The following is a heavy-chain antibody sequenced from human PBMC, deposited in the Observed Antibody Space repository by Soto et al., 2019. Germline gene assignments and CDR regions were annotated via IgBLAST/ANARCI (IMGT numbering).Heavy chain of an antibody. CDR2: MGNDGITT. D-gene: IGHD1-26*01. CDR1: GFTFSTYG. V-gene: IGHV3-30*02. CDR3: AKEFQWELHAFDI. J-gene: IGHJ3*02. Sequence: GGSLRLSCAASGFTFSTYGMHWVCQAPGKGLEWVAVMGNDGITTFYADSVKGRFTISRDNSKNTLFLQMNSLRADDMAVYYCAKEFQWELHAFDIWGQGTMVTVSS.